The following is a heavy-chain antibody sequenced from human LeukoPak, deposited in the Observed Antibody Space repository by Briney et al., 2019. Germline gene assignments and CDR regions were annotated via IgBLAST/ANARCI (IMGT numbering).Heavy chain of an antibody. CDR1: GFTFSDYY. D-gene: IGHD3-10*01. V-gene: IGHV3-11*01. CDR3: AKRGVVIRVFLVGFHKEAYYFDS. CDR2: TSRSGTTI. Sequence: GGSLRLSCVASGFTFSDYYMTWVRQAPGKGLEWVSYTSRSGTTIHYADSLKGRFTISRDNAKNTLYLQMNSLRAEDTAVYFCAKRGVVIRVFLVGFHKEAYYFDSWGQGALVTVSS. J-gene: IGHJ4*02.